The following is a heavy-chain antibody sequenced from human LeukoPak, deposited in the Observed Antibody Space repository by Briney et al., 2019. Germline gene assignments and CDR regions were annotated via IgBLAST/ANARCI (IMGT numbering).Heavy chain of an antibody. CDR2: ISNSGNTI. CDR3: AKDLIAARPYYFDY. J-gene: IGHJ4*02. Sequence: GGSLRLSCAASGFTFSDYYMSWIRQAPGKGLEWVSYISNSGNTIYYADSVKGRFTISRDNAKNSLYLQMNSLRAEDTAVYYCAKDLIAARPYYFDYWGQGTLVTVSS. D-gene: IGHD6-6*01. CDR1: GFTFSDYY. V-gene: IGHV3-11*01.